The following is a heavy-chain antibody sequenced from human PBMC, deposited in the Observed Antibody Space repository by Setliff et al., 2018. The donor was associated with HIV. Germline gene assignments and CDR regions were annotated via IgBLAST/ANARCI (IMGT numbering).Heavy chain of an antibody. V-gene: IGHV4-34*01. Sequence: SETLSLTCAVYGGSFRSYFWSWIRQPPGKGLEWIGEINHSASTNYNPSLKSRVTISVDTSKNQFSLKVSSVTAADTAVYYCARQSSGSPEYFQHWGQGTLVTVSS. CDR1: GGSFRSYF. CDR3: ARQSSGSPEYFQH. J-gene: IGHJ1*01. D-gene: IGHD1-26*01. CDR2: INHSAST.